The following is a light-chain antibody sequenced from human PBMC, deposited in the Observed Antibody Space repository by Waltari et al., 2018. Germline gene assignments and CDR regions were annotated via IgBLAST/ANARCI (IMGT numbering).Light chain of an antibody. J-gene: IGLJ3*02. V-gene: IGLV4-69*01. Sequence: QLVLTQSPSASASLGASVKLTCTLSSGHSSNVIACLQQQPETGPRYLMKVNSDGSHSKGDKIPDRFSGSSSGTEHYLTISSLQSEDEADYYCQTGGHGTWVFGGGTKLTVL. CDR1: SGHSSNV. CDR3: QTGGHGTWV. CDR2: VNSDGSH.